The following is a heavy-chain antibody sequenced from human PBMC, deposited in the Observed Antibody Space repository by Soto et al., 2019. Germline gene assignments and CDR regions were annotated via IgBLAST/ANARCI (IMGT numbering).Heavy chain of an antibody. V-gene: IGHV5-51*01. CDR2: IYPGDSDT. CDR1: GSIFTDYW. D-gene: IGHD5-12*01. J-gene: IGHJ4*02. Sequence: GGSLRLSCKASGSIFTDYWIAWVRQKPGKGLEWMGSIYPGDSDTRYSPSFQGQVTVSADKSINTAYLQWSSLKASDTAIYFCARNLVATIESPAYWGQGTLVTVSS. CDR3: ARNLVATIESPAY.